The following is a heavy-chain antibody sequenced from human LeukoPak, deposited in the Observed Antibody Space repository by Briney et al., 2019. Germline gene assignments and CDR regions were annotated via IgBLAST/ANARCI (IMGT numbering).Heavy chain of an antibody. J-gene: IGHJ4*02. CDR1: GYTFTGYY. Sequence: PLASVKVSCKASGYTFTGYYMHWVRQAPGQGLEWMGWINPNSGGTNYAQKFQGRVTMTRDTSISTAYMELSSLRSDDTAVYYCASGASSRTNAYRYWGQGTLVTVSS. V-gene: IGHV1-2*02. D-gene: IGHD2-2*01. CDR3: ASGASSRTNAYRY. CDR2: INPNSGGT.